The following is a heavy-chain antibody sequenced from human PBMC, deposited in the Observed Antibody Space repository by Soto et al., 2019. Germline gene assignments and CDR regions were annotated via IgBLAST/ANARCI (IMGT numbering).Heavy chain of an antibody. CDR3: AVTPPAASFDY. CDR2: IKQDGSEK. Sequence: GGSLRLSCAASGFTFSSYWMSWVRQAPGKGLEWVANIKQDGSEKYYVDSVKGRLTISRDNAKNSRYLQMNSLRAEDTAVYYCAVTPPAASFDYWGQGTLVTVSS. D-gene: IGHD2-2*01. J-gene: IGHJ4*02. CDR1: GFTFSSYW. V-gene: IGHV3-7*05.